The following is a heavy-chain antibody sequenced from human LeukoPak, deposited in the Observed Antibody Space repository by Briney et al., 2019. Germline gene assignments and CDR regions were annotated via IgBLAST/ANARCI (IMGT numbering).Heavy chain of an antibody. J-gene: IGHJ4*02. Sequence: GRSLRLSCAASGFTFSSYGMHWVRQAPGKGLEWVAVISYDGTNKYYADSVKGRFTISRDNSKNTLYLQMDSLRAEDTAVYYCAKRGVVGSTTEFAFDHWGQGTLVTVSS. V-gene: IGHV3-30*18. CDR3: AKRGVVGSTTEFAFDH. CDR1: GFTFSSYG. CDR2: ISYDGTNK. D-gene: IGHD1-26*01.